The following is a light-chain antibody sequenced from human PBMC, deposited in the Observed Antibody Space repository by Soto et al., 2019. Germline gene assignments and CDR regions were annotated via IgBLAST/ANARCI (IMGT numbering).Light chain of an antibody. J-gene: IGKJ2*01. CDR1: QIVLYNSNNKNY. Sequence: DIVMTQSPDSLAVSLGERATINCKSSQIVLYNSNNKNYLAWYQQKPGQPPNLLIYWASTRESGVPDRFSGSGSGTDFTLTISSLQAEDVAVYYCQLYYSSPYTFGQGTKLEIK. CDR2: WAS. CDR3: QLYYSSPYT. V-gene: IGKV4-1*01.